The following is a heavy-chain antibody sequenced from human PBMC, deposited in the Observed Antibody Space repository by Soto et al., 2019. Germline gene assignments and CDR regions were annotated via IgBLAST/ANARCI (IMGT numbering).Heavy chain of an antibody. CDR2: ISGSGGST. D-gene: IGHD3-3*01. J-gene: IGHJ4*02. Sequence: GGSLRLSCAASGFTFSSYAMSWVRQAPGKGQEWVSAISGSGGSTYYADSVKGRFTISRDNSKNTLYLQMNSLRAEDTAVYYCAKDSPVRDFWSGYYFDYWGQGTLVTVSS. CDR3: AKDSPVRDFWSGYYFDY. V-gene: IGHV3-23*01. CDR1: GFTFSSYA.